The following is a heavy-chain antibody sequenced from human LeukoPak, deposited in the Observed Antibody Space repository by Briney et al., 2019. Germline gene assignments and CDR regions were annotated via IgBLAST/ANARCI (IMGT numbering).Heavy chain of an antibody. D-gene: IGHD6-13*01. Sequence: PSETLSLTCAVYGGSFSGYYWSWIRQPPGKGLEWIGEVNHSGSTNYNPSLKSRTTLSVDTSKNQFSLKLSSVTAADTAVYYCAGSHLSSSFFYWGQGTLATVSS. CDR2: VNHSGST. J-gene: IGHJ4*02. CDR1: GGSFSGYY. V-gene: IGHV4-34*01. CDR3: AGSHLSSSFFY.